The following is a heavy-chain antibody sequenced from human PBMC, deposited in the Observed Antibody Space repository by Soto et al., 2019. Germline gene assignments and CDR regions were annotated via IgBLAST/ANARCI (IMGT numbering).Heavy chain of an antibody. CDR3: ARDMFPKSEFITGKAVAADV. Sequence: ASVKVSCKASGYTFTDYYMQWVRQAPGQGPDWMGWINPNSGGTNYAQKFQGWVTMTRDTSISTAYMELSRLRSDDTAVYYCARDMFPKSEFITGKAVAADVWGQGTLVTVPQ. V-gene: IGHV1-2*04. CDR1: GYTFTDYY. D-gene: IGHD6-19*01. CDR2: INPNSGGT. J-gene: IGHJ4*02.